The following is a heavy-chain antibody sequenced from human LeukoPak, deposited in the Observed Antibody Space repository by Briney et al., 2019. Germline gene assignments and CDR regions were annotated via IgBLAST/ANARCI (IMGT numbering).Heavy chain of an antibody. V-gene: IGHV4-59*01. CDR1: GGSMSSYH. Sequence: SETLSLTCTVSGGSMSSYHWSWFRQPPGKGLEWIGYISYSGSTNYSPSLKSRVTLSVDTSENQLSLKLTSMTAADTAVYYCAGAKQWLATDNWGPGTLVTVSS. J-gene: IGHJ4*02. CDR2: ISYSGST. D-gene: IGHD6-19*01. CDR3: AGAKQWLATDN.